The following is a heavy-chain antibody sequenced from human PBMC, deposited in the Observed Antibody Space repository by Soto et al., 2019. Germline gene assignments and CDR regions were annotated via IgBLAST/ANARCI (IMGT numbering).Heavy chain of an antibody. D-gene: IGHD3-16*01. CDR3: ARGDDFDYYYGVDV. Sequence: SVKVSCKASGGSFSNHAISWVREAPGGGREWMGGMVPMFGTSNYAHKFQGRVTTTADKSKNTAYMELSSLTSEDTAVYYCARGDDFDYYYGVDVWGKGTKVTVSS. V-gene: IGHV1-69*06. CDR2: MVPMFGTS. J-gene: IGHJ6*04. CDR1: GGSFSNHA.